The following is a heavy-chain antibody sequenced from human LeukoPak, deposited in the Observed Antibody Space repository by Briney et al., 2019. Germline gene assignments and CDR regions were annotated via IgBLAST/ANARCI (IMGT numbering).Heavy chain of an antibody. CDR3: ARDSLAAAGPYYFDY. V-gene: IGHV4-59*01. J-gene: IGHJ4*02. CDR1: GGSISSYY. Sequence: SETLSLTCTVSGGSISSYYWSWIRQPPGKGLEWIGYIYYSGSTNYNPSPKSRVTISVDTSKNQFSLKLSSVTAADTAVYYCARDSLAAAGPYYFDYWGQGTLGTVSS. D-gene: IGHD6-13*01. CDR2: IYYSGST.